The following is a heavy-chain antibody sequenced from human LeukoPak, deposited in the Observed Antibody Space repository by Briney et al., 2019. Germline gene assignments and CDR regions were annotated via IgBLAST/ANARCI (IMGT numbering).Heavy chain of an antibody. Sequence: PGRSLRLSCAASGFTFDDYAMHWVRQAPGKGLEWVSGISWNSGNIGYADSVKGRFAISRDSAKNSLYLQMNSLRAEGMALYYCAKGYSYDMTYYFDYWGQGTLVTVSS. J-gene: IGHJ4*02. CDR3: AKGYSYDMTYYFDY. CDR1: GFTFDDYA. V-gene: IGHV3-9*03. D-gene: IGHD5-18*01. CDR2: ISWNSGNI.